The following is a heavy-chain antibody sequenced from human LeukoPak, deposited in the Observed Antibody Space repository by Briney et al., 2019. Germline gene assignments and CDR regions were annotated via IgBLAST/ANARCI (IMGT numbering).Heavy chain of an antibody. CDR2: IYTSVST. CDR1: GGSISSGSYY. V-gene: IGHV4-61*02. J-gene: IGHJ4*02. CDR3: AREMATGGPYYFDY. D-gene: IGHD5-24*01. Sequence: PSETLSLTCTVSGGSISSGSYYWSWIRQPAGKGLEWIGRIYTSVSTNYNPSLKSRVTISVDTSKNQFSLKLSSVTAADTAVYYCAREMATGGPYYFDYWGQGTLVTVSS.